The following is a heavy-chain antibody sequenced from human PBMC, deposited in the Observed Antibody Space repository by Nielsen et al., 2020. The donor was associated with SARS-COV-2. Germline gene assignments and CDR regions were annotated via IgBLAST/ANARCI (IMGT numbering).Heavy chain of an antibody. CDR3: ARASGYSSSWYGY. CDR2: ISGSGGST. V-gene: IGHV3-23*01. CDR1: GFTFSSYA. Sequence: GESLKISCAASGFTFSSYAMSWVRQAPGKGLEWVSAISGSGGSTYYADSVKGRFTISRDNSKNTLYLQMNSLRAEDTAVYYCARASGYSSSWYGYWGQGTLVTVSS. J-gene: IGHJ4*02. D-gene: IGHD6-13*01.